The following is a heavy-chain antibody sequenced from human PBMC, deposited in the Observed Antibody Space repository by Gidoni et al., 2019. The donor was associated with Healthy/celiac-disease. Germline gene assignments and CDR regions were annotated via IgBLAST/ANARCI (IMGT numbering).Heavy chain of an antibody. CDR2: IYYSGST. J-gene: IGHJ3*02. V-gene: IGHV4-30-4*01. CDR1: GGSISSGDYS. CDR3: ARWILETYYYDSSGPNLRAFDI. D-gene: IGHD3-22*01. Sequence: QVQLQESGPGLVKPSQTLSLTCTVSGGSISSGDYSWSWIRQPPGKGLEWIGYIYYSGSTYYNPSLKSRVTISVDTSKNQFSLKLSSVTAADTAVYYCARWILETYYYDSSGPNLRAFDIWGQGTMVTVSS.